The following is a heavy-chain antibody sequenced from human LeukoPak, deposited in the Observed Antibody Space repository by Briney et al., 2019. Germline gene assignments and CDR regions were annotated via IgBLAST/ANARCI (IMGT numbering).Heavy chain of an antibody. CDR1: GYTLTELS. CDR3: ASSTGRLAAQTY. CDR2: FDPEDGET. Sequence: ASVKVSCKVSGYTLTELSMHWVRQAPGKGLEWMGGFDPEDGETIYAQKFQGRVTMTEDTSTDTAYMELSSLRSDDTAVYYCASSTGRLAAQTYWGQGTLVTVSS. V-gene: IGHV1-24*01. J-gene: IGHJ4*02. D-gene: IGHD2-15*01.